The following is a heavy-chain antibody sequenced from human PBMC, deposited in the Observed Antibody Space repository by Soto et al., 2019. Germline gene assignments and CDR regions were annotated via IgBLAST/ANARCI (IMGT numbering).Heavy chain of an antibody. CDR1: GFTLSGSR. CDR2: IRSKADSYAT. D-gene: IGHD2-21*02. Sequence: EMQLVESGGGLVQPGGSLKLSCAASGFTLSGSRIHWVRQASGKGLEWVGRIRSKADSYATAYAASVKGRFTISRDDSKNTAYLQMNSLKTEDTAVYYCTSQYCGGDCSRVDPWGQGTLVTVSS. V-gene: IGHV3-73*02. CDR3: TSQYCGGDCSRVDP. J-gene: IGHJ5*02.